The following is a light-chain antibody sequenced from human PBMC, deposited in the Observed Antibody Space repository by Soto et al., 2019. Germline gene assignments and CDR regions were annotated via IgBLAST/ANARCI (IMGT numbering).Light chain of an antibody. CDR2: DNN. CDR3: GTWDSSLSIVG. CDR1: SSNIGNNY. J-gene: IGLJ2*01. V-gene: IGLV1-51*01. Sequence: QSVLTQPPSVSAAPGQKVTISCSGSSSNIGNNYVSWYQQLPGTAPKLLIYDNNKRPSGIPDRFSGSKSGTSATLGITGLQTGDEADYYCGTWDSSLSIVGFGGGTKVTVL.